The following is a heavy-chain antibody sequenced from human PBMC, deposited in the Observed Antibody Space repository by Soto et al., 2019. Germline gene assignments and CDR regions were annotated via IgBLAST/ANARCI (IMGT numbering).Heavy chain of an antibody. V-gene: IGHV4-38-2*01. D-gene: IGHD3-9*01. CDR3: ARGIGFDYDILTGYYYYYYGMDV. Sequence: LSLTCAVSGYSISSGYYWGWIRQPPGKGLEWIGSIYHSGSTYYNPSLKSRVTISVDTSKNQFSLKLSSVTAADTAVYYCARGIGFDYDILTGYYYYYYGMDVWGQGTTVTVSS. CDR1: GYSISSGYY. J-gene: IGHJ6*02. CDR2: IYHSGST.